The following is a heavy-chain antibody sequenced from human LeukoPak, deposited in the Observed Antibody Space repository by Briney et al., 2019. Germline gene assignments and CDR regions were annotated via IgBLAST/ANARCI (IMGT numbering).Heavy chain of an antibody. CDR3: ARDRRYYDSSGYSRFRPRYWYFDL. J-gene: IGHJ2*01. CDR2: IYYSGST. Sequence: SSETLSLTCTVSVGSISSYYWSWIRQPPGKGLEWVGYIYYSGSTNYNPSLKRRVTISVDTSKNHFSLKLSSVTAADTAVYYCARDRRYYDSSGYSRFRPRYWYFDLWGRGTLVTVSS. V-gene: IGHV4-59*01. CDR1: VGSISSYY. D-gene: IGHD3-22*01.